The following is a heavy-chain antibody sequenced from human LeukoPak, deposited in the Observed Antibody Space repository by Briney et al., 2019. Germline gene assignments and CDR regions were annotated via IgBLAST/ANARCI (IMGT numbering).Heavy chain of an antibody. CDR3: ARGKGITMVRGVIPLNWFDP. D-gene: IGHD3-10*01. CDR2: ISSSSSYI. V-gene: IGHV3-21*01. Sequence: GGSLRLSCAASGFTFSSYSMNWVRQAPGKGREWVSSISSSSSYIYYADSVKGRFTISRDNAKNSLYLQMNSLRAEDTAVYYCARGKGITMVRGVIPLNWFDPWGQGTLVTVSS. CDR1: GFTFSSYS. J-gene: IGHJ5*02.